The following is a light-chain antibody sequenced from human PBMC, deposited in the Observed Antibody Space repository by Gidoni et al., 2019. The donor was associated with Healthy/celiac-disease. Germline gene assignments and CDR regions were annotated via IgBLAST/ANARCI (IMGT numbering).Light chain of an antibody. CDR1: QSISSY. V-gene: IGKV1-39*01. CDR2: AAS. CDR3: QQSYSTPHT. Sequence: DIPISQPPSSLSASVGDRVTITCQASQSISSYLNWYQQKPEKAPKLLIYAASSLQSGVPSRFSGSGSGTDFTLTISSLQPEDFATYYCQQSYSTPHTFGQGTKLEIK. J-gene: IGKJ2*01.